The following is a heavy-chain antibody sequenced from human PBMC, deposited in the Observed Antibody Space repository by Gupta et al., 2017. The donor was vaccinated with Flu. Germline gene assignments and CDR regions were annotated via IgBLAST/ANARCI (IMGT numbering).Heavy chain of an antibody. Sequence: EVQLVESGGGLVKPGGSLKLACAASGFTFSSYNMNWLRQTPGKGLEWLSSRSGSGAYIYYADSVKGRFTISRDNAKNSLYLQMNSLRAEDTAVFYCAGVKTGSKGLWGRGTLVTVSS. CDR1: GFTFSSYN. CDR2: RSGSGAYI. V-gene: IGHV3-21*06. J-gene: IGHJ2*01. CDR3: AGVKTGSKGL. D-gene: IGHD3-9*01.